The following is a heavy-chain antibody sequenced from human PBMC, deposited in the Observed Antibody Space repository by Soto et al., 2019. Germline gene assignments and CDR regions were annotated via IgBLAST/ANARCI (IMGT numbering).Heavy chain of an antibody. Sequence: GGSLRLSCAASGFIFSSFGMHWCRQAPCKGLEWVAHIWYDGSNTYYADSVKGRFTISRDNSRNTLYLQMNSLRAEDTAVYHCVRDLLGSGGHFDYWGQGTPVTVSS. D-gene: IGHD7-27*01. J-gene: IGHJ4*02. V-gene: IGHV3-33*01. CDR1: GFIFSSFG. CDR2: IWYDGSNT. CDR3: VRDLLGSGGHFDY.